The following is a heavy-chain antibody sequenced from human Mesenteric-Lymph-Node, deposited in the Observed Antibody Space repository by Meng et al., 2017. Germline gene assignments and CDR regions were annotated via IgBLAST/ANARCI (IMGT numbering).Heavy chain of an antibody. D-gene: IGHD3-22*01. CDR3: ARGLGSSGHYSYDY. CDR1: GFTFSSYS. V-gene: IGHV3-21*01. CDR2: ISSSSSYI. J-gene: IGHJ4*02. Sequence: GESLKISCAASGFTFSSYSMNWVRQAPGEGLEWVSSISSSSSYIYYADSVKGRFTISRDNAKNSLYLQMNSLRAEDTAVYYCARGLGSSGHYSYDYWGQGTLVTVSS.